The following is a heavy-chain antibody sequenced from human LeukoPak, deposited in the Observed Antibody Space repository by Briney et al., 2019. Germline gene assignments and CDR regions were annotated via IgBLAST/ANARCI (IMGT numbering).Heavy chain of an antibody. Sequence: GGSLRLSCAASGFTFSSYSMNWVRQAPGKGLEWVGRIKSKTDGGTTDYAAPVKGRFTISRDDSKNTLYLQMNSLKTEDTAVYYCTTDLVYGDYDSPWGQGTLVTVSS. CDR2: IKSKTDGGTT. V-gene: IGHV3-15*01. J-gene: IGHJ5*02. D-gene: IGHD4-17*01. CDR3: TTDLVYGDYDSP. CDR1: GFTFSSYS.